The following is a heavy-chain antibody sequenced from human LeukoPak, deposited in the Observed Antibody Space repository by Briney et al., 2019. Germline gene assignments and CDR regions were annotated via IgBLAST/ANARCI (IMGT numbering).Heavy chain of an antibody. CDR3: ARSENRYYYDSSGYKGLDY. J-gene: IGHJ4*02. Sequence: APVKVSCKASGYTFTSYGISWVRQAPGQGLEWMGWISAYNGNTNYAQKLQGRVTMTTDTSTSTAYMELRSLRSDDTAVYYCARSENRYYYDSSGYKGLDYWGQGTLVTVSS. D-gene: IGHD3-22*01. CDR1: GYTFTSYG. CDR2: ISAYNGNT. V-gene: IGHV1-18*01.